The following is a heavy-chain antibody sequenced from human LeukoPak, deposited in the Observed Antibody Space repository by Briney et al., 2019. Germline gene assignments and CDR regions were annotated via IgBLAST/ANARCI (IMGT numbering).Heavy chain of an antibody. Sequence: SETLSLTCAVYGGSFSGYYWSWLRQPPGKGLEWLGEINHSGSTNYNPSLKSRVTISVDTSKNQFSLKLSSVTAADTAVYYCARGPLNIVIMANYWFDPWGQGTLVTVSS. CDR2: INHSGST. J-gene: IGHJ5*02. V-gene: IGHV4-34*01. CDR1: GGSFSGYY. D-gene: IGHD2-8*01. CDR3: ARGPLNIVIMANYWFDP.